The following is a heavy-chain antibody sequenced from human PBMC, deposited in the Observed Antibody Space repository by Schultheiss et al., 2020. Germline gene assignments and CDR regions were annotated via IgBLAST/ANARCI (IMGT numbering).Heavy chain of an antibody. CDR2: INHSGST. V-gene: IGHV4-34*01. CDR1: GGSFGGYY. D-gene: IGHD4-23*01. Sequence: SETLSLTGAVYGGSFGGYYWSWIRQPPGKGLEWIGEINHSGSTNYNPSLKSRVTISVDTSKNQFSLKLNSVAAADTAIYYCARADGGDLDYWGQGTLVTVSS. CDR3: ARADGGDLDY. J-gene: IGHJ4*02.